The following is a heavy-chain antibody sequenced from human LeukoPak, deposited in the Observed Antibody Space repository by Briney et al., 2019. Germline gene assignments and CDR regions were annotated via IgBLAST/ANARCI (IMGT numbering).Heavy chain of an antibody. CDR2: IYYSGNT. CDR1: GGPISSHY. V-gene: IGHV4-59*11. D-gene: IGHD3-16*01. CDR3: AKSPGGWFDP. Sequence: SETLSLTCTVAGGPISSHYWSWIRQPPGKGLEWIGYIYYSGNTQYNPSLKSRVTMSLDTSKSQFSLKLTSVTAADTAVHYCAKSPGGWFDPWGQGTLVTVSS. J-gene: IGHJ5*02.